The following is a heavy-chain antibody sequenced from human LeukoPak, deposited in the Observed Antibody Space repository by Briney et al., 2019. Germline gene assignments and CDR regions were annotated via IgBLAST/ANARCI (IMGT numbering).Heavy chain of an antibody. V-gene: IGHV1-18*01. CDR3: ARDRWYTFDN. CDR2: ISANSGNT. Sequence: GASVKVSCKTSGYTFTTNGTSWVRQAPGQGLEWMGWISANSGNTNYAQKYQGRVTMTTDTSASTVYMELRSLRSDDTAVYYCARDRWYTFDNWGQGTLITVSS. J-gene: IGHJ4*02. CDR1: GYTFTTNG. D-gene: IGHD4-23*01.